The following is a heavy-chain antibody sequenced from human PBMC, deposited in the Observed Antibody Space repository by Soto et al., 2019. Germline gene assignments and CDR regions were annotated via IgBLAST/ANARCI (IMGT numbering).Heavy chain of an antibody. CDR3: ARGGGVGVAGSAAVER. Sequence: QLHLVQSGAVVKKPGASVTVSCSASGYPVTAYYMHWVRQAPGRGLEWMGGINPATGAAKYTQTCRGRAPMTRDTSTSPGFMELSGLTSGDTAGFSWARGGGVGVAGSAAVERWGQGTLVTVSS. J-gene: IGHJ3*02. V-gene: IGHV1-2*02. D-gene: IGHD6-19*01. CDR2: INPATGAA. CDR1: GYPVTAYY.